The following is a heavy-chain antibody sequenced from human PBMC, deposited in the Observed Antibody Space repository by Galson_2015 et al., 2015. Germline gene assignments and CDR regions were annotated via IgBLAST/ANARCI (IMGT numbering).Heavy chain of an antibody. D-gene: IGHD1-26*01. J-gene: IGHJ4*02. Sequence: SLRLSCAASGFTFSSYAMSWVRQAPGKGLEWVSAITGSGGGTYYADSVKGRFTISRDNSKNTLYLQMNSLSAEDTAVYYCAKRDGGSYSNFDYWGQGTLVTVSS. CDR3: AKRDGGSYSNFDY. CDR2: ITGSGGGT. CDR1: GFTFSSYA. V-gene: IGHV3-23*01.